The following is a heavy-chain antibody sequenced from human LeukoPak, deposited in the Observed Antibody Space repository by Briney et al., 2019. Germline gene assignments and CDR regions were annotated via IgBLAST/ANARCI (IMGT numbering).Heavy chain of an antibody. J-gene: IGHJ6*02. Sequence: GGSLRLSCAASGFTFSSYEMNWVRQAPGKGLEWVSCISSSGSTIYYADSVKGRFTISRDNAKNSLYLQMNSLRAEDTAVYYCASGDYYYGMDVWGQGTTDTVSS. CDR3: ASGDYYYGMDV. V-gene: IGHV3-48*03. CDR1: GFTFSSYE. CDR2: ISSSGSTI. D-gene: IGHD3-10*01.